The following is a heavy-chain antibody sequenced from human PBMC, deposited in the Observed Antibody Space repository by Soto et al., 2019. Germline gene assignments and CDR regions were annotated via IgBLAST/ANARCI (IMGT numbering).Heavy chain of an antibody. CDR1: GDSVSSNSAA. J-gene: IGHJ3*02. CDR3: ARDLGGGYDDAFDI. D-gene: IGHD5-12*01. V-gene: IGHV6-1*01. CDR2: TYYRSKWYN. Sequence: SQTLSLTCAISGDSVSSNSAAWNWIRQSPSRGLEWLGRTYYRSKWYNDYAVSVKSRITINPDTSKNQFSLQLNSVTPEAAAVYCCARDLGGGYDDAFDIWGQGTMVTVSS.